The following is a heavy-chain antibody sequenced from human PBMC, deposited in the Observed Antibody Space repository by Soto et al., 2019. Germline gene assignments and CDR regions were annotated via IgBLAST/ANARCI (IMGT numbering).Heavy chain of an antibody. V-gene: IGHV3-33*01. CDR1: GFTFSSYG. D-gene: IGHD3-16*02. CDR2: IWYDGSNK. CDR3: ARETYRFRAFGI. Sequence: PGGSLRLSCAASGFTFSSYGMHWVRQAPGKGLEWVAVIWYDGSNKYYADSVKGRFTISRDNSKNTLYLQMYSLRAEDTAVYYCARETYRFRAFGIWGQGTMVTVS. J-gene: IGHJ3*02.